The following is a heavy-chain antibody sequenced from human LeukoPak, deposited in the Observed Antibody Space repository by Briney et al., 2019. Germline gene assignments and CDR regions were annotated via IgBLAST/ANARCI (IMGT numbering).Heavy chain of an antibody. CDR2: IIPIFGTA. D-gene: IGHD6-19*01. V-gene: IGHV1-69*06. CDR3: AGPGVIAVGKWAFDY. J-gene: IGHJ4*02. CDR1: GGTFSSYA. Sequence: ASVKVSCKASGGTFSSYAISWVRQAPGQGLEWMGGIIPIFGTANYAQKFQGRVTITADKSTSTAYMELSSLRSEDTAVYYCAGPGVIAVGKWAFDYWGQGTLVTVSS.